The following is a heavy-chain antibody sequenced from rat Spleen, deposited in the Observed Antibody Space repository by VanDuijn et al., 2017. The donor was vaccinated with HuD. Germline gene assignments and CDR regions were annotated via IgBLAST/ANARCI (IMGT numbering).Heavy chain of an antibody. CDR1: GFTFNNYW. J-gene: IGHJ2*01. CDR3: TRGGFFRC. D-gene: IGHD1-6*01. CDR2: ITNTGSST. V-gene: IGHV5-31*01. Sequence: EVQLVESGGGLVQPGRSLKLSCVASGFTFNNYWMTWIRQAPGKGLEWVASITNTGSSTYYPDSVKGRFTISRDIAKSTLYLQMNSLRSEDTATYYCTRGGFFRCWGQGVMVTVSS.